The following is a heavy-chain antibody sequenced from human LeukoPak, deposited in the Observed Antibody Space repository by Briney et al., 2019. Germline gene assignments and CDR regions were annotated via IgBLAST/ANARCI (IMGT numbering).Heavy chain of an antibody. CDR3: ARSSDGDYYYYFDY. J-gene: IGHJ4*02. CDR1: GFTFSSHW. D-gene: IGHD4-17*01. CDR2: LYSGGSA. Sequence: GGSLRLSCAASGFTFSSHWMSWVRQAPGKGLEWVSVLYSGGSAYYADSVRGRFTISRDNSKNTLYLQMSSLRAEDTAVYYCARSSDGDYYYYFDYWGQGTLVTVSS. V-gene: IGHV3-53*01.